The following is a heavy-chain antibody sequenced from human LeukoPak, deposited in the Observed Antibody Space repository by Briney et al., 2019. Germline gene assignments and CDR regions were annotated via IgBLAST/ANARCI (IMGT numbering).Heavy chain of an antibody. Sequence: PGGSLRLSCAASGFTFSSYAMHWVRQAPGKGLEWVSVIYSGGSTYYADSVKGRFTISRDNSKDTLYLQMNSLRAEDAAVYYCARESGSGSYYPAYFQHWGQGTLVTVSS. V-gene: IGHV3-53*01. CDR2: IYSGGST. D-gene: IGHD3-10*01. CDR1: GFTFSSYA. J-gene: IGHJ1*01. CDR3: ARESGSGSYYPAYFQH.